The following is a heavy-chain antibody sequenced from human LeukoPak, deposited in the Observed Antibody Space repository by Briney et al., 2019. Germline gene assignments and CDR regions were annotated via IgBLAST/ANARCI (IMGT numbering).Heavy chain of an antibody. CDR1: GGSISSYY. CDR3: ARLRYYDSSGYYYGMDV. CDR2: IYYSGST. Sequence: PSETLSLTCTVSGGSISSYYWSWIRQPPGKGLEWIGYIYYSGSTNYNPSLKSRVTIPVDTSKNQFSLKLSSVTAADTAVYYCARLRYYDSSGYYYGMDVWGQGTTVTVSS. D-gene: IGHD3-22*01. V-gene: IGHV4-59*01. J-gene: IGHJ6*02.